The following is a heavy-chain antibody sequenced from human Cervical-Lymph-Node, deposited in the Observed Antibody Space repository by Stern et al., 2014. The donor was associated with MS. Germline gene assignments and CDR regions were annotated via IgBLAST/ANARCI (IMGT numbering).Heavy chain of an antibody. CDR1: GYTFTSYA. CDR3: AKEGANDCFDY. J-gene: IGHJ4*02. CDR2: INAGTGNT. Sequence: QDQLVKYGAEVRKPGASVKVSCKASGYTFTSYAMNWVRQAPGQRLEWMGGINAGTGNTKYSQKFQARVTLTRDTSASTAYMELSSLRSEDTAVYYCAKEGANDCFDYWGQGTLVTVSS. V-gene: IGHV1-3*01.